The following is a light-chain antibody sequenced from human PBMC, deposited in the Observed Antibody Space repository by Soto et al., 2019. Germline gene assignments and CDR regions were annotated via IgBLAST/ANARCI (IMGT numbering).Light chain of an antibody. V-gene: IGLV2-14*01. CDR2: EVS. CDR1: SSDVGGYNY. J-gene: IGLJ1*01. Sequence: QSALTQPASVSGSPGQSITISCTGTSSDVGGYNYVSWYQQHPGKAPKLMIYEVSNRPSGVSNRFSGPKSGNTASLTISGLQAEDEADYYCSSYTSSSTRVFGTGPKVTV. CDR3: SSYTSSSTRV.